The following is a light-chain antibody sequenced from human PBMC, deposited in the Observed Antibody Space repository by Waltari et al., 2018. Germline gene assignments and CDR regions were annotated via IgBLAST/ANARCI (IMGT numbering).Light chain of an antibody. J-gene: IGKJ2*01. CDR1: KSISSN. CDR2: AAS. CDR3: QQSYSTPYT. V-gene: IGKV1-39*01. Sequence: DIQMTQSPSSLSASVGDRVTITCRASKSISSNLNWYQQKPGNDPKLLIYAASSLQSGVPSRFSGSGSGTDFTLTISSLQPEDFATYYCQQSYSTPYTFGQGTKLEIK.